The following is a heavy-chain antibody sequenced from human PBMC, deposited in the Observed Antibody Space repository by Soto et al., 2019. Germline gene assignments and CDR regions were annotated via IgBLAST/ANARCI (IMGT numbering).Heavy chain of an antibody. Sequence: SETLSLTCAVYGGSVKSYYWNGIRQPPGKGLEWIGEINHTGGTHYNPSLKSRVTMSVDTSKNQFSLRLSSVTAADTAIYYCATRITVFGLLIPPFDPWGQRTQVTVYS. D-gene: IGHD3-3*01. CDR2: INHTGGT. CDR1: GGSVKSYY. V-gene: IGHV4-34*01. CDR3: ATRITVFGLLIPPFDP. J-gene: IGHJ5*02.